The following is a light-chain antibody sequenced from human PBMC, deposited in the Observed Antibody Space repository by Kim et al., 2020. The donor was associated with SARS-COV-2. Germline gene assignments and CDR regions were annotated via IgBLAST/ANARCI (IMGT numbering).Light chain of an antibody. CDR2: YDS. Sequence: SYELTQPPSVSVSPGKTASITCWGNNFGSKSVNWYQQKPGQSPVLVIYYDSDRPSGIPERFSGSNSGNTATLTISRVEARDEADYYCQVWDSSSDHLYVFGTGTKVTVL. CDR3: QVWDSSSDHLYV. V-gene: IGLV3-21*04. J-gene: IGLJ1*01. CDR1: NFGSKS.